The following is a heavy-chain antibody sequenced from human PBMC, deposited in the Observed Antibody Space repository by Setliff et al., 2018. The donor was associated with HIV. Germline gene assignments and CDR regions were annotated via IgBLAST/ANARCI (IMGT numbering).Heavy chain of an antibody. CDR2: INAGNGNT. CDR3: ARAKLYYNFCSGYPYYFDH. D-gene: IGHD3-3*01. J-gene: IGHJ4*02. CDR1: GYTFTSYY. Sequence: ASVKVSCKASGYTFTSYYMHWVRQAPGQRLEWMGWINAGNGNTKYSRKFQCRVTITRDTSASTAYMELSSLRSEDTAVYYCARAKLYYNFCSGYPYYFDHWGRGTLVTVSS. V-gene: IGHV1-3*01.